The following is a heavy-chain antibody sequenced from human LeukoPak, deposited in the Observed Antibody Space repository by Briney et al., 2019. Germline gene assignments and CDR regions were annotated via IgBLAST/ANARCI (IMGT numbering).Heavy chain of an antibody. CDR1: GFTFSSYW. CDR2: INSDGSST. J-gene: IGHJ4*02. CDR3: ARDLILADSGGSSAHDY. D-gene: IGHD2-15*01. Sequence: GGSLRLSCAASGFTFSSYWMHWVRQAPGKGLVWVSRINSDGSSTSYADSVKGRFTISRDNAKNTLYLQMNSLRDEDTAVYYCARDLILADSGGSSAHDYWGQGTLVTVSS. V-gene: IGHV3-74*01.